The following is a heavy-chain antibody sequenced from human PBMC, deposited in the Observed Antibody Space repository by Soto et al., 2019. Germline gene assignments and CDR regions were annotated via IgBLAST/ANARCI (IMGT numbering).Heavy chain of an antibody. CDR1: GFTFSSYA. Sequence: EVQLLESGGGLVQPGGSLRLSCAASGFTFSSYAMSWVRQALGNGLEWVSAISGSGGSTYYADSVKGGFTISRDNSKNTLYLQRNSLRAEDRAVYYCGKDEGYGDYVPTGDAFDIWGQGTMVTVSS. D-gene: IGHD4-17*01. CDR2: ISGSGGST. CDR3: GKDEGYGDYVPTGDAFDI. J-gene: IGHJ3*02. V-gene: IGHV3-23*01.